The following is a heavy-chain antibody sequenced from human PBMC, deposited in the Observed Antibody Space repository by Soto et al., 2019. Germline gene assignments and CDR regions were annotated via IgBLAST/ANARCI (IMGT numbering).Heavy chain of an antibody. CDR3: ARGAYSSEYYFDY. CDR1: GYTFTGYY. V-gene: IGHV1-2*04. J-gene: IGHJ4*02. D-gene: IGHD3-22*01. CDR2: MNPSSGAT. Sequence: QVQLVQSGAEVKKPGASVKVSCKASGYTFTGYYIHWLRQAPGQGPEWMGWMNPSSGATNFAQKLQGWVTMTRDTSISTAFMDLSRLKSDDTAVYYCARGAYSSEYYFDYWGQGTLVTVSS.